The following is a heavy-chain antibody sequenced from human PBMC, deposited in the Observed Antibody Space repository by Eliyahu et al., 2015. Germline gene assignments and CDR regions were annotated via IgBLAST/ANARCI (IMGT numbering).Heavy chain of an antibody. V-gene: IGHV3-21*01. Sequence: EVQLVESGGGLVKPGGSLRLSCAASGFXFSNYDMNWVRQAPGKGLEWVSSISSSSGYIYYADSVKGRFTISRDNAKNSLYLQMNSLRAEDTAVYYCARRNTAENYFDYWGQGTLVTVSS. CDR1: GFXFSNYD. CDR3: ARRNTAENYFDY. D-gene: IGHD5-18*01. CDR2: ISSSSGYI. J-gene: IGHJ4*02.